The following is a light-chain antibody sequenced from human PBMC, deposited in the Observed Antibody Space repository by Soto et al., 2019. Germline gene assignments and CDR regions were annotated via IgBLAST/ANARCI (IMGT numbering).Light chain of an antibody. J-gene: IGKJ1*01. Sequence: EIVCTQSPATLSLSTGERATLSCRASQSVSSYLAWYQQKPGQAPRLLIDGTSSRATGIPDRFSGSGSGTDFTLTIIRLEPEDFAVYYCQEYDSRETFGQGTKVDIK. V-gene: IGKV3-20*01. CDR3: QEYDSRET. CDR2: GTS. CDR1: QSVSSY.